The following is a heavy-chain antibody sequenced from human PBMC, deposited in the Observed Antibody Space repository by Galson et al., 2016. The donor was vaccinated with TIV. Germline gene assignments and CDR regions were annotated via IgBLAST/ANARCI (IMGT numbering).Heavy chain of an antibody. V-gene: IGHV3-30*18. J-gene: IGHJ4*02. D-gene: IGHD4-17*01. CDR2: IAYDGSAK. CDR1: GFRFNKFG. CDR3: AKDPRLYGDYLLAYSDF. Sequence: SLRLSCAASGFRFNKFGMHWVRQAPGKGLEWVSLIAYDGSAKYYVDSVKGRFTISRDNTKNTVSLQMNSLRPEDTGVYYCAKDPRLYGDYLLAYSDFWGQGDLVTVST.